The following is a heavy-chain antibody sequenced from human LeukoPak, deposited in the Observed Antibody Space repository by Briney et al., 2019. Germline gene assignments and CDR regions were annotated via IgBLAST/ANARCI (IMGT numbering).Heavy chain of an antibody. CDR2: INPTGGST. CDR1: GYTFTSYY. D-gene: IGHD3-22*01. Sequence: GASVKVSCKASGYTFTSYYMHWVRQAPGQGLEWMGLINPTGGSTGYAQKFQGRVTMTRDMSTSTDYMELSSLRSEDTAVYYCAREGGGGITMIVVVRAYYFDYWGQGTLVTVSS. V-gene: IGHV1-46*01. J-gene: IGHJ4*02. CDR3: AREGGGGITMIVVVRAYYFDY.